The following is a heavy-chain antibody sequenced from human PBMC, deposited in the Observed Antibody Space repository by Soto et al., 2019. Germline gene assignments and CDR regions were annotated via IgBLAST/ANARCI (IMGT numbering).Heavy chain of an antibody. CDR3: ASLLATISRGSSRAMAFDY. CDR2: IYYSGST. J-gene: IGHJ4*02. D-gene: IGHD5-12*01. V-gene: IGHV4-39*01. CDR1: GGSISSSSYY. Sequence: PSETLSLTCTVSGGSISSSSYYWGWIRQPPGKGLAWIGSIYYSGSTYYNPSLKSRVTISVDTSKNQFSLKLGPVTAADPAVYYWASLLATISRGSSRAMAFDYWGQGTLGTFSS.